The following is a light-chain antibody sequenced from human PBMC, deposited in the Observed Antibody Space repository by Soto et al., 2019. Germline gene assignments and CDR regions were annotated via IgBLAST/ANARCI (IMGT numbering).Light chain of an antibody. CDR1: SRDVGIYNY. Sequence: SVLTQPRSVSGSPGQSVTVSCTGTSRDVGIYNYVSWYQQRPGTAPKVMIYDVTKRPSGVPDRFSGSKSANTASLTISGLQADDEADYYCCSYAGNYTLLFGGGTKLTVL. CDR3: CSYAGNYTLL. CDR2: DVT. J-gene: IGLJ2*01. V-gene: IGLV2-11*01.